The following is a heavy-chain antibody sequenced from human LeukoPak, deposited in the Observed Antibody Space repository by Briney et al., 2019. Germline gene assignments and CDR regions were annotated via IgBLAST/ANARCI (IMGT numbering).Heavy chain of an antibody. CDR1: GYTFTNYD. Sequence: ASVKVSCKASGYTFTNYDINWVRRAPGQGLEWMGWMNPDSGKTAYAQNLQGRVTITRNTSISTAYMELRSLRSEDTAVYYCARETYNYDSSGYYYYYYGMDVWGQGTTVTVSS. J-gene: IGHJ6*02. CDR3: ARETYNYDSSGYYYYYYGMDV. D-gene: IGHD3-22*01. V-gene: IGHV1-8*01. CDR2: MNPDSGKT.